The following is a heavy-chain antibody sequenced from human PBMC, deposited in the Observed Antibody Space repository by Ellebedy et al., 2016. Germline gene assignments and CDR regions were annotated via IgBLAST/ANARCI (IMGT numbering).Heavy chain of an antibody. CDR3: ARGTSSPGIDY. V-gene: IGHV3-7*04. CDR1: GFTFSSYW. Sequence: GGSLRLXXAASGFTFSSYWMNWVRQAPGKGPEWVANIKQDGSEEYYVDSVKGRFTVSRDNAKNSLFLQMNSLRADDTAVYYCARGTSSPGIDYWGQGTLVSVSS. CDR2: IKQDGSEE. J-gene: IGHJ4*02. D-gene: IGHD2-2*01.